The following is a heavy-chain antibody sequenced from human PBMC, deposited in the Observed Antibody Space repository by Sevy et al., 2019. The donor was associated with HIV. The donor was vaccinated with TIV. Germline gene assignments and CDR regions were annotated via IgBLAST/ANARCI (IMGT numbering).Heavy chain of an antibody. V-gene: IGHV4-34*01. CDR3: ARLPGELLSYYYYYYYMDV. CDR1: GGSFSGYY. CDR2: INHSGST. D-gene: IGHD1-26*01. J-gene: IGHJ6*03. Sequence: SETLSLTCAVYGGSFSGYYWSWIRQPPGKGLEWIGEINHSGSTNYNPSLKSRVTISVDTSKNQFSLKLSSMTAADTAVYYCARLPGELLSYYYYYYYMDVWGKGTTVTVSS.